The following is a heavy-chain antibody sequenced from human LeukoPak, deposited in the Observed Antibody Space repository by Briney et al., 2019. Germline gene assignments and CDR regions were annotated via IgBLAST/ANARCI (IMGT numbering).Heavy chain of an antibody. CDR3: VRVGGRSSIGGDC. CDR1: GFTFSSYA. J-gene: IGHJ4*02. V-gene: IGHV3-30-3*01. Sequence: PGRSLRLSCAASGFTFSSYAMHWVRQAPGKGLEWVAVISYDGSNKYYADSVKGRFTISRDNSKNTLYLQMNSLRAEDTAVYHCVRVGGRSSIGGDCWGQGTLVTVSS. D-gene: IGHD3-10*01. CDR2: ISYDGSNK.